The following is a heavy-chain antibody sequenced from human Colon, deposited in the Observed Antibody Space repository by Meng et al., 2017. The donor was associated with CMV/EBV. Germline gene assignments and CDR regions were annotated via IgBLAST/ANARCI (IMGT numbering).Heavy chain of an antibody. CDR3: ARDLWSGSSDYFDY. D-gene: IGHD3-3*01. CDR1: GYTFTGFY. J-gene: IGHJ4*02. CDR2: INPKSGDT. V-gene: IGHV1-2*02. Sequence: QVQRVQSGAEVKKPGASVKVSCKASGYTFTGFYIQWVRQAPGQGLEWMGWINPKSGDTIYEQKFQGRVTMTRDTSINTVYMDLNSLRSDDTAVYFCARDLWSGSSDYFDYWGQGTLVTVSS.